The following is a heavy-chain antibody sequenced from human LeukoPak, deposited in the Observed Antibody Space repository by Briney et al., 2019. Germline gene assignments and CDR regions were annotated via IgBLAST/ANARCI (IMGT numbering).Heavy chain of an antibody. D-gene: IGHD5-18*01. Sequence: GGSLRLSCAASGFTFSSYNMNWVRQAPGKGLEWVSSISRSSSYVYYAASVKGRFTISRDNAKNSLYLQMNSLRAEDTAVYYCARDQNSYGYCYYDYWGQGTLVTASS. CDR1: GFTFSSYN. CDR2: ISRSSSYV. V-gene: IGHV3-21*01. CDR3: ARDQNSYGYCYYDY. J-gene: IGHJ4*02.